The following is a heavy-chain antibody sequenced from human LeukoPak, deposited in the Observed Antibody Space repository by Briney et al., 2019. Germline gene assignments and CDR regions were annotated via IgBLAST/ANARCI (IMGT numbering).Heavy chain of an antibody. CDR1: GYTFTSYE. D-gene: IGHD6-19*01. J-gene: IGHJ6*02. Sequence: ASVKVSCKASGYTFTSYEINWVRQATGQGLEWMGWMNPNSGNTGYAQKFQGRVTMTRNTSISTAYMELSSLRSEDTAVYYCASPAQYSSGWYGFRYYYYGMDVWGQGTTVTVSS. CDR2: MNPNSGNT. V-gene: IGHV1-8*01. CDR3: ASPAQYSSGWYGFRYYYYGMDV.